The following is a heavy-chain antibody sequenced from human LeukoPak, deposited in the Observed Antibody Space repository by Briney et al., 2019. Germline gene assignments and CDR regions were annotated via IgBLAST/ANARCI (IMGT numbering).Heavy chain of an antibody. CDR1: GFTFSSYG. V-gene: IGHV3-30*02. D-gene: IGHD3-3*01. J-gene: IGHJ3*02. CDR3: AKEYDFWSGYYPPGAFDI. CDR2: IRYDGSNK. Sequence: GGSLRLSCAASGFTFSSYGMHWVRQAPGKGLEWVAFIRYDGSNKYYADSVKGRFTISRDNSKNTLYLQMNSLRAEDTAVYYCAKEYDFWSGYYPPGAFDIWGQGTMVTVSS.